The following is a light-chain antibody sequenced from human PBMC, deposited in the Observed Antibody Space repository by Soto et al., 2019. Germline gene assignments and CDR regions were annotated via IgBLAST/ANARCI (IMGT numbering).Light chain of an antibody. CDR2: KAS. Sequence: DIQMTQSPSTLSGSVGDRVTITCRASQTISSWLAWYQQKPGKAPKLLIYKASTLKSGVPSWFSGSGSGTVFTLTISSLQPDDFATYYCQHYNSYSEAFGQGTKVELK. CDR1: QTISSW. J-gene: IGKJ1*01. V-gene: IGKV1-5*03. CDR3: QHYNSYSEA.